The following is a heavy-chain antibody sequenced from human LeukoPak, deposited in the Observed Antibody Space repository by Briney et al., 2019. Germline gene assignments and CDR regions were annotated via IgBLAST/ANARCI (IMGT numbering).Heavy chain of an antibody. D-gene: IGHD6-13*01. V-gene: IGHV3-23*01. Sequence: GGSLRLSCAASGFTFSSYAMSWVRQAPGKGLEWVPAISGSGGSTYYADSVKGRFTISRDNSKNTLYLQMNSLRAEDTAVYYCARAAADPGFYYYMDVWGKGTTVTVSS. CDR3: ARAAADPGFYYYMDV. CDR2: ISGSGGST. J-gene: IGHJ6*03. CDR1: GFTFSSYA.